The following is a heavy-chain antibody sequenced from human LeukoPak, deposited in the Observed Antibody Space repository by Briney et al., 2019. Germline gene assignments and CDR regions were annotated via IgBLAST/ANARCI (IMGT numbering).Heavy chain of an antibody. CDR1: GFTFSSYA. Sequence: GGSLRLSCAASGFTFSSYAMSWVRQAPGKGLEWVSAISGSGGSTYYADSVKGRFIISRDNSKNTLYLQMNSLRAEDTAVYYCAKPTGYCSSTSCYGFDPWGQGTLSPSPQ. CDR2: ISGSGGST. CDR3: AKPTGYCSSTSCYGFDP. D-gene: IGHD2-2*01. J-gene: IGHJ5*02. V-gene: IGHV3-23*01.